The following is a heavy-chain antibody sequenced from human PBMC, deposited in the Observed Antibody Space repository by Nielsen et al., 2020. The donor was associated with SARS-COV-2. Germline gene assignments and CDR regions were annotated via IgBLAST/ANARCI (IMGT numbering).Heavy chain of an antibody. J-gene: IGHJ4*02. CDR2: ISYDGSNK. CDR1: GFTFDDYA. CDR3: ATVFIVGATDVDY. V-gene: IGHV3-30*03. D-gene: IGHD1-26*01. Sequence: GGSLRLSCAASGFTFDDYAMHWVRQAPGKGLEWVAVISYDGSNKYYADSVKGRFTISRDNSKNTLYLQMNSLRAEDTAVYYCATVFIVGATDVDYWGQGTLVTVSS.